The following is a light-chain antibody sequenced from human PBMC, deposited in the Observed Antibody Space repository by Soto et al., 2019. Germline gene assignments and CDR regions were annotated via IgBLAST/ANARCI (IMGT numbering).Light chain of an antibody. J-gene: IGKJ5*01. CDR3: QQLNSYPIT. CDR2: GAS. Sequence: EVVLTQSPATLSGSPGERATLSCRASQSVSSNLAWYQQKPGQAPRLLIYGASTRATGIPARFSGSGSGTEFTLTISSLQPEDFATYYCQQLNSYPITFGQGTRLEIK. CDR1: QSVSSN. V-gene: IGKV3-15*01.